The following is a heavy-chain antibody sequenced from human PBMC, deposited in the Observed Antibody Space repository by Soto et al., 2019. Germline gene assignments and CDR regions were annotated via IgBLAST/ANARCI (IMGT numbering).Heavy chain of an antibody. CDR2: IKSKTDGGTT. CDR1: GFTFSNAW. V-gene: IGHV3-15*01. Sequence: GGSLRLSCAASGFTFSNAWMSWVRQAPGKGLEWVGRIKSKTDGGTTDYAAPVKGRFTISRDDSKNTLYLQMNSLKTEDTAVYYCTTDPATSSGWYAFDYWGQGTLVTVSS. D-gene: IGHD6-19*01. J-gene: IGHJ4*02. CDR3: TTDPATSSGWYAFDY.